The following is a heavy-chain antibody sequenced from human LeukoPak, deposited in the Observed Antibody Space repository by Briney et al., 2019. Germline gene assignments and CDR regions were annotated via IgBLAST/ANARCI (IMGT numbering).Heavy chain of an antibody. V-gene: IGHV4-39*01. CDR3: ASTLTYYYGSGSYYIDC. CDR1: GASIRSSSYY. Sequence: SETLSLTCTVSGASIRSSSYYWGWIRQPPGRGLEWIGSIFYSGSTYYNPSIKSRVTIPVDTSKNQFSLKLRSVTAADTAVYYCASTLTYYYGSGSYYIDCWGQGTLVTVSS. D-gene: IGHD3-10*01. CDR2: IFYSGST. J-gene: IGHJ4*02.